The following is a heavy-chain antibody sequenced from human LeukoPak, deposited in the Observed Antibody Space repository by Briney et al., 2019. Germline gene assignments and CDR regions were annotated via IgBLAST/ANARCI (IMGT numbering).Heavy chain of an antibody. CDR2: IYYSGST. D-gene: IGHD6-6*01. Sequence: SETLSLTCTVSGGSISSGDYYWSWIRQPPGKGLEWIGYIYYSGSTYYNPSLKSRVTISVDTSKNQFSLKLSSVTAADTAVYYCARHKLGWGSSSYFDYWGQGTLVTVSS. CDR1: GGSISSGDYY. CDR3: ARHKLGWGSSSYFDY. J-gene: IGHJ4*02. V-gene: IGHV4-30-4*01.